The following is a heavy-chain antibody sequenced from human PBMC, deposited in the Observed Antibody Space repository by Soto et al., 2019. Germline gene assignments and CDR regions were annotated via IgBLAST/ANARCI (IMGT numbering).Heavy chain of an antibody. D-gene: IGHD2-15*01. CDR3: ARGDGIVVVVAATPDFDY. CDR1: GYTFTGYY. CDR2: INPSGGST. V-gene: IGHV1-46*01. Sequence: ASVKVSCKASGYTFTGYYMHWVRQAPGQGLEWMGIINPSGGSTSYAQKFQGRVTMTRDTSTSTVYMELSSLRSEDTAVYYCARGDGIVVVVAATPDFDYWGQGTLVTVSS. J-gene: IGHJ4*02.